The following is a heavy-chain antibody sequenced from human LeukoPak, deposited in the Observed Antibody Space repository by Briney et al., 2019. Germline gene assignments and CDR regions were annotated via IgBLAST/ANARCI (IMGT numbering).Heavy chain of an antibody. V-gene: IGHV3-15*01. CDR3: TTNDAFDI. Sequence: GGSLRLSCAASGFTFSNAWMNWVRQAPGKGLEWVGRIKTKTGGGTTDYAAPAKGRFTISRDDSKNTLFLQMNSLKTEDTAVYYCTTNDAFDIWGQGTMVTVSS. CDR1: GFTFSNAW. CDR2: IKTKTGGGTT. J-gene: IGHJ3*02.